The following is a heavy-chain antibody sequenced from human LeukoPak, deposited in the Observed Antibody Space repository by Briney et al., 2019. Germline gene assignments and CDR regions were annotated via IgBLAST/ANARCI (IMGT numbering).Heavy chain of an antibody. D-gene: IGHD3-3*01. CDR3: ARHTIFCSFINCSPFDP. CDR1: GVSINNALYY. V-gene: IGHV4-39*01. J-gene: IGHJ5*02. Sequence: SETLSLTCTVSGVSINNALYYWAWVRQTPEQQLEWMGSVSHDGITNYSPSLGGRVSLSADTSKNAFFMEVHSVTAADSAIYYCARHTIFCSFINCSPFDPWGQGTLVTVSS. CDR2: VSHDGIT.